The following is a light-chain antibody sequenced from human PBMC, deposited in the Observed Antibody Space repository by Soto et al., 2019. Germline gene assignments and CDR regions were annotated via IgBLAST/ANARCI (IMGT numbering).Light chain of an antibody. J-gene: IGKJ1*01. CDR3: QQYNNWLQT. V-gene: IGKV3-15*01. CDR2: GAS. CDR1: QSVSSN. Sequence: IVLTQSPVTLSVSPGESATLSCRAGQSVSSNLAWYQQKPGQAPRLLIYGASTRATGIPARFTGSGSGTEFTLTISSVQSEDFAVYYCQQYNNWLQTFGQGTKVDIK.